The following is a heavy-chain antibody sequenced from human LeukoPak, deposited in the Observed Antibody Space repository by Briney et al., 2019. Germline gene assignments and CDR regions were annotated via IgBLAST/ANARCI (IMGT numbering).Heavy chain of an antibody. D-gene: IGHD6-13*01. CDR2: ITSSSNFI. CDR1: GFTFSSYS. CDR3: ARASAGPYSSST. V-gene: IGHV3-21*01. J-gene: IGHJ5*02. Sequence: PGGSLRLSCAASGFTFSSYSMNWVRQAPGKGLEWVSSITSSSNFIYYADSVKGRFTVSRDNAKNSLYLQMDSLRAEDTAVYYCARASAGPYSSSTWGQGTLVTVSS.